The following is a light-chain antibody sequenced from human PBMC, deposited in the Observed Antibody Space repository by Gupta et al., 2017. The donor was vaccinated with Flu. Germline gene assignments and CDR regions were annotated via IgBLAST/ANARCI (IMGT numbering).Light chain of an antibody. V-gene: IGLV1-40*01. J-gene: IGLJ2*01. CDR1: SSNIGAGFD. Sequence: QSVLTQPPSVSGAPGRRVTFSCTGSSSNIGAGFDVHWYQQFPGTAPRLVISDNSNRPARVPDRFSGSKSGTSASLAIAGLQAEDEATYYCQSYDSSLSGSVFGRGTKLTVL. CDR3: QSYDSSLSGSV. CDR2: DNS.